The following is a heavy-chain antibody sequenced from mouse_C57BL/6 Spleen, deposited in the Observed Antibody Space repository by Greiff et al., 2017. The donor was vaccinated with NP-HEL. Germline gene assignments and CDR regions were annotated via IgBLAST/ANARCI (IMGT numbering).Heavy chain of an antibody. Sequence: EVKLVESGGGLVKPGGSLKLSCAASGFTFSDYGMHWVRQAPEKGLEWVAYISSGSSTIYYADTVKGRFTISRDNAKNTLFLQMTSLRSEDTAMYYCARELLPYAMDYWGQGTSVTVSS. D-gene: IGHD1-1*02. CDR3: ARELLPYAMDY. V-gene: IGHV5-17*01. CDR2: ISSGSSTI. CDR1: GFTFSDYG. J-gene: IGHJ4*01.